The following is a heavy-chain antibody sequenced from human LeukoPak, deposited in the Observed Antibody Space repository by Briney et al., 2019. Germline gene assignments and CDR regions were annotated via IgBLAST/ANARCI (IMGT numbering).Heavy chain of an antibody. CDR3: AKARGPYSSGWYVDYYYGMDV. D-gene: IGHD6-19*01. CDR2: ISYNGDNK. CDR1: GFSFSTYG. J-gene: IGHJ6*02. V-gene: IGHV3-30*18. Sequence: GSLRLSCVASGFSFSTYGLHWVRQAPGKGLEWVAVISYNGDNKHYAESVKGRFTISRDNSKNTLYLQMNSLRAEDTAVYYCAKARGPYSSGWYVDYYYGMDVWGQGTTVTVSS.